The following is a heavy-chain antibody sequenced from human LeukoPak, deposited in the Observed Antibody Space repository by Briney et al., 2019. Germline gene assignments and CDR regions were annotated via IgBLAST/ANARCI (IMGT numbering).Heavy chain of an antibody. Sequence: SETLSLTCAVSGGSISSSGYSWSWIRQPPGKGLEWIGYIYHSGSTYYNPSLKSRVTISVDRSKNQFSLKLSSVTAADTAVYYCARGGSRFHPWGQGTLVTVSS. CDR2: IYHSGST. CDR1: GGSISSSGYS. J-gene: IGHJ5*02. V-gene: IGHV4-30-2*01. CDR3: ARGGSRFHP. D-gene: IGHD5-18*01.